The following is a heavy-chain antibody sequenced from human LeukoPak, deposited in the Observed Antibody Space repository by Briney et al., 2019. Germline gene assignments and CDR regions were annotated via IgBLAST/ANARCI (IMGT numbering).Heavy chain of an antibody. J-gene: IGHJ4*02. V-gene: IGHV3-23*01. CDR2: ISGSGGST. CDR1: GGSISSGGHS. CDR3: APDFWSGYAFDY. Sequence: ETLSLTCTVSGGSISSGGHSWSWVRQAPGKGLEWVSAISGSGGSTYYADSVKGRFTISRDNSKNTLYLQMNSLRAEDTAVYYCAPDFWSGYAFDYWGQGTLVTVSS. D-gene: IGHD3-3*01.